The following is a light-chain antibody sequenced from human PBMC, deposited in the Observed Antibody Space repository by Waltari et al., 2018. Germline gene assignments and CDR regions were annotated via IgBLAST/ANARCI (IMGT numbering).Light chain of an antibody. J-gene: IGLJ6*01. CDR1: RIGGNS. Sequence: SYEVTQPLSVSVALGQTAKITCGGSRIGGNSVHWYQQKPGQAPVLVMYRDNNRPSGIPERFFGSNSGNTATLTISRAQSGDEADYYCQVWDSSTNVFGSGTKVTVL. CDR2: RDN. V-gene: IGLV3-9*01. CDR3: QVWDSSTNV.